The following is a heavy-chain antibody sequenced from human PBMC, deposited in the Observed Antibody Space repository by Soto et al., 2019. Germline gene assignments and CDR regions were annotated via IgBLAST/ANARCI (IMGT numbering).Heavy chain of an antibody. V-gene: IGHV3-43D*03. J-gene: IGHJ6*02. Sequence: GGSLRLSCAASGFTFDDYAMHWVRQAPGKGLEWVSLISWYGGSTYYADSVKGRFTISRDNSNNSLYLHMNSLRAEDTGLYDCAKEGSTVTTWVYYYGMDVWGQGTTVTVSS. CDR2: ISWYGGST. CDR1: GFTFDDYA. D-gene: IGHD4-17*01. CDR3: AKEGSTVTTWVYYYGMDV.